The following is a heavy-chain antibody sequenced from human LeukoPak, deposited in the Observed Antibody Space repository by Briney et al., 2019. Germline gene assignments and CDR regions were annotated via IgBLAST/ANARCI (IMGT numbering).Heavy chain of an antibody. Sequence: PGGSLRLSCAASGFTFSSYSMNWVRQAPGKGLEWVSSISSSSSYIYYADSVKGRFTISRDSAKNSLYLQMNSLRAEDTAVYYCARDGITIFGVVIIDYYYGMDVWGQGTTVTVSS. CDR1: GFTFSSYS. J-gene: IGHJ6*02. D-gene: IGHD3-3*01. V-gene: IGHV3-21*01. CDR2: ISSSSSYI. CDR3: ARDGITIFGVVIIDYYYGMDV.